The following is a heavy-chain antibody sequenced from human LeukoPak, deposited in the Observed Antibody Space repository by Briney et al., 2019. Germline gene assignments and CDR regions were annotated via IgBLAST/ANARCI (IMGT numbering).Heavy chain of an antibody. CDR3: ATPPLISVVVTAIRYFDY. J-gene: IGHJ4*02. CDR2: ISSSSRDI. V-gene: IGHV3-21*01. Sequence: GGSLRLSCAASGCTFSSYSMNWVRQAPGKGLEGVSSISSSSRDIYHADSVKGRFTISRDNAKNSLYLQMNSLRAEDTAVYYCATPPLISVVVTAIRYFDYWGQGTLVTVSS. CDR1: GCTFSSYS. D-gene: IGHD2-21*02.